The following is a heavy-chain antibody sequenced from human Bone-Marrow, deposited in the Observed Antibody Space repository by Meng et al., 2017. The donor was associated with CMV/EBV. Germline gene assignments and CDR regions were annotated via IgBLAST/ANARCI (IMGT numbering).Heavy chain of an antibody. Sequence: SETLSLTCTVSGGSISSTNYYWAWIRQSPGKGLEWIGDINDSGSTKYNPSLQRRVTISVDTARNQFSLKVRFVTAADTAVYYCARVSDLWGQGTLVTVSS. J-gene: IGHJ1*01. CDR2: INDSGST. CDR3: ARVSDL. CDR1: GGSISSTNYY. V-gene: IGHV4-39*07.